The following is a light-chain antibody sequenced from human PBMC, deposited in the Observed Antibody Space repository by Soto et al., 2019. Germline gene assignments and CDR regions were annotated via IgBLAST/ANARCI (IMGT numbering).Light chain of an antibody. CDR1: NIGSKR. CDR2: RDT. Sequence: SYELTQPLSVSVALGQTARITCGGNNIGSKRVYWYQQKPGQAPVLVIYRDTYRPSGIPERFSGSNSGNTATLTFSRAQAGDEADYYCQVWDSSTGGYVFGTGTKLTVL. J-gene: IGLJ1*01. V-gene: IGLV3-9*01. CDR3: QVWDSSTGGYV.